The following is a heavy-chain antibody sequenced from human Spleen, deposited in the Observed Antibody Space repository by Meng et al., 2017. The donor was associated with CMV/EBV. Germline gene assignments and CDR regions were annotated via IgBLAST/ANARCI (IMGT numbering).Heavy chain of an antibody. Sequence: GESLKISCAASGFTFSNYAMHWVRQAPGKGLEWVAIISYDGSNKYYADSVKGRFTISRDNSKNTLYLQMNSLRAEDTAVYYCARDRSRARFLEWLSQYYNGMDVWGQGTTVTVSS. D-gene: IGHD3-3*01. J-gene: IGHJ6*02. V-gene: IGHV3-30-3*01. CDR3: ARDRSRARFLEWLSQYYNGMDV. CDR1: GFTFSNYA. CDR2: ISYDGSNK.